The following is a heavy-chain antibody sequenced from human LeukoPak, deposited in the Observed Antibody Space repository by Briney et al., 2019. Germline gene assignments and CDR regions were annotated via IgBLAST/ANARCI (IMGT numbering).Heavy chain of an antibody. CDR3: AREGRGVPGAIAAVKGFDY. J-gene: IGHJ4*02. D-gene: IGHD6-13*01. Sequence: ASVKVSCKASGYTFTSYYMHWVRQAPGQGLEWMGIINPSGGSTSYVQKFQGRVTMTRDMSTSTVYMELSSLRSEDTAIYYCAREGRGVPGAIAAVKGFDYWGQGTLVTVSS. V-gene: IGHV1-46*01. CDR1: GYTFTSYY. CDR2: INPSGGST.